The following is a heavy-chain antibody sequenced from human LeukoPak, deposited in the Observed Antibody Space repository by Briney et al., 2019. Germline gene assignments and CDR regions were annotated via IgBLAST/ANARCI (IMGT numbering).Heavy chain of an antibody. CDR1: GFTFSSYA. J-gene: IGHJ3*02. D-gene: IGHD2-15*01. Sequence: PGGSLRLSCAASGFTFSSYAMTWVRQAPGKGLEWVASIGGSGAGTYFADPLKGRFTVSRDDSKNTFYLQLNSLRDEDTAIYYCVRSNIVVVAAAGDIWGQGTLVTVPS. CDR2: IGGSGAGT. V-gene: IGHV3-23*01. CDR3: VRSNIVVVAAAGDI.